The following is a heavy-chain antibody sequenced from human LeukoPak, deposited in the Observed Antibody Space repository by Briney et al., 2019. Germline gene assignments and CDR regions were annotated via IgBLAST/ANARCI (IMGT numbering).Heavy chain of an antibody. V-gene: IGHV3-23*01. CDR2: ISGSGGGT. J-gene: IGHJ4*02. Sequence: PGGSLRLSCAASGFTFNNYAMSWVRQAPGKGLEWVSLISGSGGGTYYADSVKGRFSISRDNSKNTLYLQMSSLRAEDTAVYYCAKVGRRIYYWDNRDYYFDCWGQGTLVTVSS. CDR3: AKVGRRIYYWDNRDYYFDC. D-gene: IGHD3-10*01. CDR1: GFTFNNYA.